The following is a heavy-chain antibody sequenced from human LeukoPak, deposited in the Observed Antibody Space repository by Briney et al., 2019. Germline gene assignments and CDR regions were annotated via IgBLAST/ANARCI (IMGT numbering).Heavy chain of an antibody. CDR2: IKSKTDGETT. V-gene: IGHV3-15*01. J-gene: IGHJ6*03. Sequence: SGGSLRLSCAASGFTFSNAWMNWVRRAPGKGLEWVGRIKSKTDGETTDYAAPVKGRFTISRDDSKHTLYMQMNSLKTEDTAVYFCTVYNTPYYYYYDMDVWGKGTTVTVSS. CDR3: TVYNTPYYYYYDMDV. D-gene: IGHD5-24*01. CDR1: GFTFSNAW.